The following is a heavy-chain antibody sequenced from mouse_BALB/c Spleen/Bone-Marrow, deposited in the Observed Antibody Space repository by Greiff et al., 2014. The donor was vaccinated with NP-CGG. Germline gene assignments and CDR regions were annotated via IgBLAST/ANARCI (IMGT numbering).Heavy chain of an antibody. D-gene: IGHD2-14*01. J-gene: IGHJ3*01. V-gene: IGHV1-7*01. CDR3: PPGGTNWFAY. CDR2: INPTSGYT. CDR1: GYTFTSYW. Sequence: VQLQQSGPELAKPGASVKMSCRASGYTFTSYWMNWVKQRPVQGLEWIGYINPTSGYTEYNQKFKDKATLTTDKSSSTAYMQLSSRTPEAFPAYYCPPGGTNWFAYWAKGLWSLSLQ.